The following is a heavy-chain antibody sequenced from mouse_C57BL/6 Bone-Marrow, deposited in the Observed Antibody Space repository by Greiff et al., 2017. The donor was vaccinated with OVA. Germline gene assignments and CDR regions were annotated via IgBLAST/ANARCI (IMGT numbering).Heavy chain of an antibody. D-gene: IGHD2-4*01. CDR2: ISSGSSTI. CDR1: GFTFSDYG. Sequence: EVQRVESGGGLVKPGGSLKLSCAASGFTFSDYGMHWVRQAPEKGLEWVAYISSGSSTIYYADTVKGRFTISRDNAKNTLFLQMTSLRSEDTAMYYCARAIYYDYDDYFDYWGQGTTLTVSS. V-gene: IGHV5-17*01. J-gene: IGHJ2*01. CDR3: ARAIYYDYDDYFDY.